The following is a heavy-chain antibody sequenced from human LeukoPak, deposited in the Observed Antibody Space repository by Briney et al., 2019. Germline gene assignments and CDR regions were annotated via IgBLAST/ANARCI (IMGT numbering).Heavy chain of an antibody. CDR3: ARSEMSYDAFDI. D-gene: IGHD1-26*01. CDR2: ISAYNGNT. V-gene: IGHV1-18*01. Sequence: APVKVSCKASGYTFTSYGISWVRQAPGQGLEWMGWISAYNGNTNYAQKLQGRVTMTTDTSTSTAYMELRSLRSDDTAVYYCARSEMSYDAFDIWGQGTMVTVSS. CDR1: GYTFTSYG. J-gene: IGHJ3*02.